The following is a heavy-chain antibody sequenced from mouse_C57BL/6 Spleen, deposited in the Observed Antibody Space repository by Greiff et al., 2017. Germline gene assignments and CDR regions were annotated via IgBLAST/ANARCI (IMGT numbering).Heavy chain of an antibody. V-gene: IGHV1-26*01. J-gene: IGHJ4*01. CDR2: INPNNGGT. Sequence: EVQLQQSGPELVKPGASVKISCKASGYTFTDYYMNWVKQSHGKSLEWIGDINPNNGGTSYNQKFKGKATLTVDKSSSTAYMELRSLTSEDSAVYYCARSYYYYGSSYAMDYWGQGTSVTVSS. CDR3: ARSYYYYGSSYAMDY. D-gene: IGHD1-1*01. CDR1: GYTFTDYY.